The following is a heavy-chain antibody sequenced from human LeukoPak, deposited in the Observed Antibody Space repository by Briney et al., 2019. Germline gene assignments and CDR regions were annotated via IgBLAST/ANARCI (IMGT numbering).Heavy chain of an antibody. J-gene: IGHJ4*02. V-gene: IGHV4-38-2*02. CDR2: IYHSGST. CDR3: ARGRGWPRKFDY. Sequence: SETLSLTCTVSGYSISSGYYWGWIRQPPGKGLEWIGSIYHSGSTYYNPSLKSRVTISVDTSKNQFSLKLSSVTAADTAVYYCARGRGWPRKFDYWGQGTLVTVSS. CDR1: GYSISSGYY. D-gene: IGHD5-12*01.